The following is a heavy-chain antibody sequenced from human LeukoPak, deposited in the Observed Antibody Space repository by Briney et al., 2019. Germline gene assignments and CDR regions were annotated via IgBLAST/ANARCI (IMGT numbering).Heavy chain of an antibody. CDR3: ARTLEYCSSTSCSGAFDP. J-gene: IGHJ5*02. Sequence: RASVKVSCKASGYTFTSYDINWVRQATGQGLEWMGWMNPNSGNTGYAQKFQGRVTMTRNTSICTAYMELSSLRSEDTAVYYCARTLEYCSSTSCSGAFDPWGQGTLVTVSS. CDR1: GYTFTSYD. CDR2: MNPNSGNT. D-gene: IGHD2-2*01. V-gene: IGHV1-8*01.